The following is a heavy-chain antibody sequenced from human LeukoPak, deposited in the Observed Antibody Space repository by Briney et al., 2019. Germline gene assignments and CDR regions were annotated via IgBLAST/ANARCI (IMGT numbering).Heavy chain of an antibody. CDR3: ARVREYSSGWYAFGAFDI. CDR1: GGSGSGYD. D-gene: IGHD6-19*01. Sequence: SESMSPTSANNGGSGSGYDWGGIRQTPRKGLEWIGEINHSGSTNYNPSLKSRVTISVDTSKNQFSLKLSSVTAADTAVYYCARVREYSSGWYAFGAFDIWGQGTMVTVSS. J-gene: IGHJ3*02. V-gene: IGHV4-34*01. CDR2: INHSGST.